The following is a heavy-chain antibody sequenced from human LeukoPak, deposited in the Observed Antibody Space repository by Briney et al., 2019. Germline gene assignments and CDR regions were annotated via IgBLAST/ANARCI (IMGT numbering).Heavy chain of an antibody. CDR1: GFTFSSYA. Sequence: GGSLRLPCAASGFTFSSYAMSWVRQAPGKGLEWVSAISGSGGSTYYADSVKGRFTISRDNSKNTLYLQMNSLRAEDTAVYYCAKDVTPSVVVAASFFDYWGQGTLVTVSS. CDR3: AKDVTPSVVVAASFFDY. V-gene: IGHV3-23*01. J-gene: IGHJ4*02. CDR2: ISGSGGST. D-gene: IGHD2-15*01.